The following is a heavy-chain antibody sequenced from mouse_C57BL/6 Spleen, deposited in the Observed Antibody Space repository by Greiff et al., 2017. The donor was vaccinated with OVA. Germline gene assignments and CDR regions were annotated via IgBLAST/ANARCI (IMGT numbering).Heavy chain of an antibody. D-gene: IGHD2-3*01. V-gene: IGHV6-6*01. CDR3: TRPLDGYYRPFAY. J-gene: IGHJ3*01. Sequence: EVKLLESGGGLVQPGGSMKLSCAASGFTFSDAWMDWVRQSPEKGLEWVAEIRNNANNHATYYAESVKGRFTISREDSKSSVYLQMNSLRAEDTGIYYCTRPLDGYYRPFAYWGQGTLVTVSA. CDR1: GFTFSDAW. CDR2: IRNNANNHAT.